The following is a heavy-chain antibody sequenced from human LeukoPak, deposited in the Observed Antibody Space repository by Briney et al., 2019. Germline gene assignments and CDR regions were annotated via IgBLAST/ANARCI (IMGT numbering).Heavy chain of an antibody. Sequence: GGSLRLSCAASGFTFSSYWMSWVRQAPGKGLEWVANIKQDGSEKYYVDSVKGRFTISRDNAKNSLYLQMNSLRAEDTAVYYCAREIFPYFNWFDPWGQGTLVTVSS. CDR3: AREIFPYFNWFDP. CDR2: IKQDGSEK. CDR1: GFTFSSYW. J-gene: IGHJ5*02. V-gene: IGHV3-7*01. D-gene: IGHD2-21*01.